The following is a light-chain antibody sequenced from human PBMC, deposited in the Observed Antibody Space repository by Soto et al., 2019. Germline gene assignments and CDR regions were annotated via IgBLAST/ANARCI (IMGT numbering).Light chain of an antibody. CDR3: RNYNRAPRT. V-gene: IGKV1-27*01. CDR2: AAS. Sequence: DIQMTQSPSSLSASVGDRVTITCRASQGISNYIAWYQQKPGKVPKLVIYAASTLQSRVPSRISGSGSGTDFTLTISSLQPEDVATYYCRNYNRAPRTNGQGSEVQIK. J-gene: IGKJ1*01. CDR1: QGISNY.